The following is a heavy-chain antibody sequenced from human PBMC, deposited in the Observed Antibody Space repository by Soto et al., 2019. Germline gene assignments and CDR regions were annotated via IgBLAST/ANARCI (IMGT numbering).Heavy chain of an antibody. J-gene: IGHJ4*02. CDR1: GFTFSSYE. CDR2: ISSAGDSS. Sequence: PGGSLRLSCAASGFTFSSYEMNWVRQAPGKTLEWVSYISSAGDSSYYADSVKSRFTISRDNAKNSLYLQMNSLRVEDTAVYYCARVYCSTTTCHVRAFDSWGQGTLVTVSS. CDR3: ARVYCSTTTCHVRAFDS. D-gene: IGHD2-2*01. V-gene: IGHV3-48*03.